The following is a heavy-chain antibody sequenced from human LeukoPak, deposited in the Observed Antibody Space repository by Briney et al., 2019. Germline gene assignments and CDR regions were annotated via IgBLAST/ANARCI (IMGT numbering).Heavy chain of an antibody. D-gene: IGHD3-10*01. CDR3: ATDRPRRRRGTDAFDI. Sequence: GASVKVSCKVSGYTLTELSMHWVRQAPGKGLEWKGGFDPEDGETIYAQKFQGRVTMTEDTSTDTAYMELSSLRSEDTAVYYCATDRPRRRRGTDAFDIWGQGTMVTISS. J-gene: IGHJ3*02. CDR1: GYTLTELS. V-gene: IGHV1-24*01. CDR2: FDPEDGET.